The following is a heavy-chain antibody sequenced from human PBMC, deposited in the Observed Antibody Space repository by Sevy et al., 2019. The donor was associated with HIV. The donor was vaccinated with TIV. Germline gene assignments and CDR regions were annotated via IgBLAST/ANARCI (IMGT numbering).Heavy chain of an antibody. V-gene: IGHV1-2*06. CDR1: GYTFTGYY. CDR2: INPNSGGT. J-gene: IGHJ4*02. Sequence: ASVKVSCKASGYTFTGYYMHWLRQAPGQGLEWMGRINPNSGGTNYAQKFQGRVTMTRDTSISTAYMELSRLRSDDTAVYYCARAIIIMAHIGSFPFDYWGQGTLVTVSS. CDR3: ARAIIIMAHIGSFPFDY. D-gene: IGHD3-10*01.